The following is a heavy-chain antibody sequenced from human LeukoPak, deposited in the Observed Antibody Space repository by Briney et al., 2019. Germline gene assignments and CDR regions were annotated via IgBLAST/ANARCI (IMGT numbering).Heavy chain of an antibody. CDR1: GFTFSSYG. Sequence: SGESLRLSCAASGFTFSSYGMHWVRQAPGKGLEWVAVIWYSGSDKYYADSVKGRFTISRDNSKNTLYLQMNSLTAEDTAVYYCAKEGQQLVLGGSYYFDYWGQGTLVTVSS. D-gene: IGHD6-13*01. CDR2: IWYSGSDK. J-gene: IGHJ4*02. V-gene: IGHV3-30*02. CDR3: AKEGQQLVLGGSYYFDY.